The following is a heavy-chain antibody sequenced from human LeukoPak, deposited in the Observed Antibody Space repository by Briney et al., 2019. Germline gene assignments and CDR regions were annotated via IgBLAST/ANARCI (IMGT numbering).Heavy chain of an antibody. D-gene: IGHD3-22*01. Sequence: PSETLSLTCTVSGGSISSSSYYWGCIRQPPGKGLECIGSIYYSGSTYYNPSLKSRVTISVDTSKNQFSLKLSSVTAADTAVYYCARDGDDYYDSSGNNWYFDLWGRGTLVTVSS. CDR1: GGSISSSSYY. CDR2: IYYSGST. J-gene: IGHJ2*01. CDR3: ARDGDDYYDSSGNNWYFDL. V-gene: IGHV4-39*07.